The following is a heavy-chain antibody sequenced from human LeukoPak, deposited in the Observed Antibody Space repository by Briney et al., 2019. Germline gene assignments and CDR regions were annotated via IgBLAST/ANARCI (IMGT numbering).Heavy chain of an antibody. CDR3: AKGGLTWNAFDI. Sequence: GGSLRLSCAASGFTFSDFGMQWVRQAPGKGLEWVAVIEYDGSTKSTGDPVKGGLSNSKDYSKMTLYLQMNSLRPEDTGVYYCAKGGLTWNAFDIWGQGTMVTVSS. V-gene: IGHV3-30*02. CDR2: IEYDGSTK. CDR1: GFTFSDFG. D-gene: IGHD3-16*01. J-gene: IGHJ3*02.